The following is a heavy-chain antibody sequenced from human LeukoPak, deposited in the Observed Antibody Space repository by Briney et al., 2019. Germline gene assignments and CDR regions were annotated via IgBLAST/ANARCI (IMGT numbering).Heavy chain of an antibody. CDR3: PTIRGYSNSGPFDY. CDR1: GFTFSNAW. J-gene: IGHJ4*02. Sequence: GGSLRLSCAASGFTFSNAWMRWVRQAPGKGLEWVGRIKSKTDGGTTDYAAPVKGRFTISRDDSKNTLYLPMNSLKTQDTAVYYCPTIRGYSNSGPFDYWGEGILVTVSS. CDR2: IKSKTDGGTT. D-gene: IGHD6-13*01. V-gene: IGHV3-15*01.